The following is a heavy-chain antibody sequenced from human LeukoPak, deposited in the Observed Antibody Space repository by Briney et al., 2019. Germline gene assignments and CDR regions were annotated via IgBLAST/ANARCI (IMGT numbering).Heavy chain of an antibody. CDR1: GGSISSTNW. Sequence: SETLSLTCAVSGGSISSTNWWSWVRQPPGKGLEWIGEIYHSGRTKYNPSLKSRVTISVDTSKNQFSLKLSSVTAADTAVYYCARLRQGFGDYWGQGTLVTVSS. CDR2: IYHSGRT. V-gene: IGHV4-4*02. CDR3: ARLRQGFGDY. D-gene: IGHD3-10*01. J-gene: IGHJ4*02.